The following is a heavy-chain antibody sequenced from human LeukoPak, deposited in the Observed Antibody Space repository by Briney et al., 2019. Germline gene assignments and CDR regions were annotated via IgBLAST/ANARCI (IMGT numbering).Heavy chain of an antibody. CDR1: GYSFTTYW. V-gene: IGHV5-51*01. Sequence: GESLKISCKASGYSFTTYWIGWVRQMPGKGLEWMGIIYPGDSDTRYSPSFQGQVTVSVDKSITTAYLQWSSLKASDTAMYYCVRRKYCSTTSCSACFDYWGQGTLVTVSS. CDR3: VRRKYCSTTSCSACFDY. CDR2: IYPGDSDT. J-gene: IGHJ4*02. D-gene: IGHD2-2*01.